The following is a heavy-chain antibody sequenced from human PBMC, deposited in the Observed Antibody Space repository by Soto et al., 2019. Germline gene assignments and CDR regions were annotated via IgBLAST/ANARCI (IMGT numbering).Heavy chain of an antibody. CDR3: ARLERGTATTVVVAFDI. CDR1: GGFVSSGSYY. Sequence: QVQLQQWGAGLLKPSETLSLTCAVYGGFVSSGSYYWSWIRQPPGKGLEWIGEMSHSGGTHFNPSPRGRATISLDTSKNQFSLKMSSVTAPATALYYFARLERGTATTVVVAFDIWGPGTWSPSLQ. J-gene: IGHJ3*02. CDR2: MSHSGGT. V-gene: IGHV4-34*01. D-gene: IGHD1-1*01.